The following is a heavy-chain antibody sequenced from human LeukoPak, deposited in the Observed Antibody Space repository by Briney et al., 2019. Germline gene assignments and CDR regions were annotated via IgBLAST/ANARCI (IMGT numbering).Heavy chain of an antibody. V-gene: IGHV1-69*05. D-gene: IGHD6-6*01. CDR2: IIPIFGTA. Sequence: SVKVSCKASGGTFSSYAISWVRQAPGQGLEWMGGIIPIFGTANYAQKFQGRVTITTDESTSTVYMELSSLRSEDTAAYYCARGMAYSSSSGGWFDPWGQGTLVTVSS. CDR1: GGTFSSYA. J-gene: IGHJ5*02. CDR3: ARGMAYSSSSGGWFDP.